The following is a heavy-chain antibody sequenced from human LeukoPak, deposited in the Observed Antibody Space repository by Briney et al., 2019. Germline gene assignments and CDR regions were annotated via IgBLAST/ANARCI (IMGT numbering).Heavy chain of an antibody. CDR2: IYYSGST. Sequence: SETLSLTCTVSGGSISSSSYYWGWTRQPPGKGLQWIGSIYYSGSTYYNPSLKSRVTISVDTSKNQFSLKLSSVTAADTAVYYCARGSVVVAARLDYWGQGTLVTVSS. V-gene: IGHV4-39*07. CDR3: ARGSVVVAARLDY. D-gene: IGHD2-15*01. CDR1: GGSISSSSYY. J-gene: IGHJ4*02.